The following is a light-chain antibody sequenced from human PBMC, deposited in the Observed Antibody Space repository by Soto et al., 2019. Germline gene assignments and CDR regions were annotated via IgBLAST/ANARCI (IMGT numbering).Light chain of an antibody. J-gene: IGLJ1*01. CDR3: QSYDSTLSARYV. CDR2: GNI. CDR1: SSNIRAGYD. V-gene: IGLV1-40*01. Sequence: SLLTQPPSISGAPGERFTICCTGNSSNIRAGYDVHSYNQRPGTAHNILIFGNINRPSGVPHRFSGSKSGPSGSLAIHGLQAQDEGDHDCQSYDSTLSARYVFGSGTKVTVL.